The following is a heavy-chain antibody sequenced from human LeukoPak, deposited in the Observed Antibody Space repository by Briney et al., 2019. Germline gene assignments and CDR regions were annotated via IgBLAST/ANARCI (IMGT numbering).Heavy chain of an antibody. V-gene: IGHV1-18*01. J-gene: IGHJ6*02. Sequence: ASVKVSCKASGYTFTSYGISWVRQAPGQGLEWMGWISAYNGNTNYAQKLQGRVTMTTDTSTSTAYMELRSLRSDDTAVYYCARVRSSWYGADYCGMDVWGQGTTVTVSS. CDR1: GYTFTSYG. CDR3: ARVRSSWYGADYCGMDV. CDR2: ISAYNGNT. D-gene: IGHD6-13*01.